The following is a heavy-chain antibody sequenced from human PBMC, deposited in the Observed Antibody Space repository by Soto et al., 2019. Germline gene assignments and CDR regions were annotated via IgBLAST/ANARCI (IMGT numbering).Heavy chain of an antibody. CDR3: ARDVGLFHDFWSGYNFYGMDV. J-gene: IGHJ6*01. CDR2: MSTGKSYV. Sequence: EVQLVESGGGLVKPGGSLRVSCVASGFSFSSYSFNWVRQAPGKGLEWVSSMSTGKSYVYYADSVRGRFTISRDNAKNSVFLQMDSLRAEDTAVYYCARDVGLFHDFWSGYNFYGMDVWGQGTTVTVSS. CDR1: GFSFSSYS. V-gene: IGHV3-21*01. D-gene: IGHD3-3*01.